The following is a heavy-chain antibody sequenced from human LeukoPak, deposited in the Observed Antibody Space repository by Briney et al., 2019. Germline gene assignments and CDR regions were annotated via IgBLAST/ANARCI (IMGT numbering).Heavy chain of an antibody. Sequence: GGSLRLSCAASGFTFSSYWMHWVRQAPGKGLEWVSGISGSGGSTYYAGSVKGRFTISRDNSKNTLYLQMNSLRAEDTAVYYCAKDGYSSGWSFEYWGQGTLVTVSS. V-gene: IGHV3-23*01. CDR3: AKDGYSSGWSFEY. CDR2: ISGSGGST. J-gene: IGHJ4*02. D-gene: IGHD6-19*01. CDR1: GFTFSSYW.